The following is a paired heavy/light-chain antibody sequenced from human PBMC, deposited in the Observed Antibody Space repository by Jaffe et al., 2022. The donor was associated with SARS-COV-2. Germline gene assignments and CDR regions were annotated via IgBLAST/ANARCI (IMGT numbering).Light chain of an antibody. CDR2: NTN. Sequence: QTVVTQEPSFSVSPGGTVTLTCALRSGSVSTSHYPSWFQQTPGQSPRTLIYNTNTRSSGVPDRFSGSILGNKAALTITGAQADDESDYYCVLYMGSGIELFGGGTKLTVL. CDR1: SGSVSTSHY. J-gene: IGLJ2*01. V-gene: IGLV8-61*01. CDR3: VLYMGSGIEL.
Heavy chain of an antibody. CDR3: AKSPESYHYYGMDV. V-gene: IGHV3-23*01. D-gene: IGHD2-21*01. Sequence: EAQLLESGGGLVQPGGSLRLSCAASGFTFSSYAMSWVRQAPGKGLEWVSGISSGGGTADFAGSVKGRFTISRDNSKNTLYLQMNSLRAEDTAVYYCAKSPESYHYYGMDVWGQGTTVTVSS. CDR2: ISSGGGTA. J-gene: IGHJ6*02. CDR1: GFTFSSYA.